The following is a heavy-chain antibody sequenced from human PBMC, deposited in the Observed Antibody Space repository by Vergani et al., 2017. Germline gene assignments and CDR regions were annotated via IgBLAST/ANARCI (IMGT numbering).Heavy chain of an antibody. CDR2: ISGSGGST. Sequence: EVQLLESGGGLVQPGGSLRLSCAASGFTFSSYAMSWVRQAPGKGLEWVSAISGSGGSTYYADSVKGRFTISRDNSKNTLYLQMNSLRAEDTAVYYCARDPSAYSSGWYTSHFDYWGQGTLVTVSS. CDR1: GFTFSSYA. D-gene: IGHD6-19*01. J-gene: IGHJ4*02. V-gene: IGHV3-23*01. CDR3: ARDPSAYSSGWYTSHFDY.